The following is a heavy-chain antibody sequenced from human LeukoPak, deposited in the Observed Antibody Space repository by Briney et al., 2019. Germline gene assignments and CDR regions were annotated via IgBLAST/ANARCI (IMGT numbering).Heavy chain of an antibody. J-gene: IGHJ4*02. CDR3: ARELRYSGSYSRWDY. V-gene: IGHV1-8*01. CDR2: MNPNSGNT. CDR1: GYTFTSYD. Sequence: GASVKVSCKASGYTFTSYDINWVRQAPGQGLEWMGWMNPNSGNTGYAQKFQGRVTMTRNTSISTAYMELSSLRSEDTAVYYCARELRYSGSYSRWDYWSQGTLVTVSS. D-gene: IGHD1-26*01.